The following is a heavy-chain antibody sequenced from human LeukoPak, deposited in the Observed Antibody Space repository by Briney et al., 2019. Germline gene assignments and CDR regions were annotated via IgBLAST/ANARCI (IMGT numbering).Heavy chain of an antibody. CDR3: ARDSRPKLPHWYFDL. CDR2: IYTSGST. D-gene: IGHD1-1*01. CDR1: GGSISNYY. V-gene: IGHV4-4*07. Sequence: SETLSLTCTVSGGSISNYYWSWIRQPAGKGLEWIGIIYTSGSTNYNPSLKRRVHMSVDTSKNQFSLKLSSVTAADTAVYYCARDSRPKLPHWYFDLWGRGTLVTVSS. J-gene: IGHJ2*01.